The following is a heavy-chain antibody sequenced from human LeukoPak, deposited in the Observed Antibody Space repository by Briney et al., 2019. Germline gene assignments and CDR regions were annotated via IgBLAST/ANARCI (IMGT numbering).Heavy chain of an antibody. CDR3: ARRVAVRPVYGFDI. Sequence: SETLSLTCTVSGGSISSDYWTWIRQPPGKGLEWIGYIYHSGATNYNPSLKSRVTISVDTSKNQFSLKLSSVTAADTAIYYCARRVAVRPVYGFDIWGQGTMVTVSS. D-gene: IGHD6-6*01. J-gene: IGHJ3*02. CDR1: GGSISSDY. CDR2: IYHSGAT. V-gene: IGHV4-59*01.